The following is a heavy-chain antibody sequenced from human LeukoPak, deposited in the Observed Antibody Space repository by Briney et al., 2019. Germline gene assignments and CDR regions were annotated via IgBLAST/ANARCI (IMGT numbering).Heavy chain of an antibody. CDR3: ARDATTEPGTVYMDV. J-gene: IGHJ6*03. D-gene: IGHD6-13*01. V-gene: IGHV3-48*03. CDR2: ISTSGSII. Sequence: PGGSLRLSCAASGFTFSDYEMNWVRQAPGKGLEWILHISTSGSIIHYADSVKGLFTISRDNAKNSLYLQMNSLRAEDTALYFCARDATTEPGTVYMDVWGKGTTVTISS. CDR1: GFTFSDYE.